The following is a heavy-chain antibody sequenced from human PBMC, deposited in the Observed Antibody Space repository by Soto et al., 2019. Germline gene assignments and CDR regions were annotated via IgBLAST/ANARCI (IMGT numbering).Heavy chain of an antibody. V-gene: IGHV1-69*18. D-gene: IGHD6-13*01. CDR3: ARAAVLTFTRFYDVDV. CDR2: IIPMFGTT. CDR1: GGTFNSYS. Sequence: QVQLVQSGAEVKTPGSSVKVSCEASGGTFNSYSINWVRQAPGQGLEWMGRIIPMFGTTDYAQRFQGRVTFTADESTNTASMEVTNLTSEDTAVYYCARAAVLTFTRFYDVDVWGQGTTVTVPS. J-gene: IGHJ6*02.